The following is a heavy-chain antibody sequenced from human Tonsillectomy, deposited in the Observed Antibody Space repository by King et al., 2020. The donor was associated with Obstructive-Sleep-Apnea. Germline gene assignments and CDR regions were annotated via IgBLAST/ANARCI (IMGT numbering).Heavy chain of an antibody. V-gene: IGHV2-26*01. D-gene: IGHD3-22*01. J-gene: IGHJ4*02. CDR3: ARIDSGYYYFDY. Sequence: HVTLKESGPVLLKPTETLTLTCTVSGFSLSNARMGLSVIRQPPGKALEWRAHIFSNDEKSYSTSLKSRLTISKDTSKSQVVLTMTNMDPVDTATYYCARIDSGYYYFDYWGQGTLVTVSS. CDR2: IFSNDEK. CDR1: GFSLSNARMG.